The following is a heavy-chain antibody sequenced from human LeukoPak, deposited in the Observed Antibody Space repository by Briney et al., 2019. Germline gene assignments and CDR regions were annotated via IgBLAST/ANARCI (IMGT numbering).Heavy chain of an antibody. CDR2: IYYGGNT. D-gene: IGHD6-13*01. CDR3: ARGRSWYGGVWFDP. V-gene: IGHV4-30-4*07. CDR1: GGSISSGVYS. J-gene: IGHJ5*02. Sequence: SETLSLTCAVSGGSISSGVYSWSWVRQPPGKGLEWIGYIYYGGNTYYNPSLKSRLTISLDTSNSQFSLKLSSVTAADTAVYYCARGRSWYGGVWFDPWGQGTLVTVSS.